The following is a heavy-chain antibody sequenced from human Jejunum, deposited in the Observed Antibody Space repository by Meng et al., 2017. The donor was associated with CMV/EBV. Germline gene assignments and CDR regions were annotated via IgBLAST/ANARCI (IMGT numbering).Heavy chain of an antibody. D-gene: IGHD3-10*01. J-gene: IGHJ6*02. V-gene: IGHV3-74*03. Sequence: SLKISCAEYGFTFSSYWMHWIRQAPGKGLVWVSRISTDGSPITYADSVKRRFKISRENAKSTLYLQMNSLRAEDTAIYYCYGSGVWGQGTTVTVSS. CDR3: YGSGV. CDR2: ISTDGSPI. CDR1: GFTFSSYW.